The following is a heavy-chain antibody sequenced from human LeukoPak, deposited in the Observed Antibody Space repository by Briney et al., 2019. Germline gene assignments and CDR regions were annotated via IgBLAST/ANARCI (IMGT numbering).Heavy chain of an antibody. CDR3: ARGKRLLEWFYMDV. V-gene: IGHV4-4*07. D-gene: IGHD3-3*01. CDR2: IYSSGST. J-gene: IGHJ6*03. CDR1: GASISDYY. Sequence: SETPSLTCTVSGASISDYYWSWIRQPAGKGLEWIGRIYSSGSTDYNPSLKSRVTMSVDTSNNRFSLKLSSVTAADTAVYYCARGKRLLEWFYMDVWGKGTTVTVSS.